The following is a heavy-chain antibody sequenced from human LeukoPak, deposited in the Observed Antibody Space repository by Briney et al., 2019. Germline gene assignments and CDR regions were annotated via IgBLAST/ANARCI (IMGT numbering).Heavy chain of an antibody. J-gene: IGHJ4*02. D-gene: IGHD1-26*01. CDR3: ARGGSYQGDDY. V-gene: IGHV4-59*01. CDR1: GGSISSYY. Sequence: SETLSLTCTVSGGSISSYYWSWIRQPPGKGLEWIGYIYYSGSTNYNPSLKSRVTISVDTSKNQFSLKLSSVTAADTAVYYCARGGSYQGDDYWGQGTLVTVSS. CDR2: IYYSGST.